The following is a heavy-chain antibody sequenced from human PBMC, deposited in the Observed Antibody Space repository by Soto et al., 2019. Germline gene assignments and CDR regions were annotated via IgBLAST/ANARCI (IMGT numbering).Heavy chain of an antibody. CDR3: ARQRTSVVTQAYFDS. CDR2: IYYSGST. D-gene: IGHD2-21*02. CDR1: GDSINNRSYY. V-gene: IGHV4-39*01. J-gene: IGHJ4*02. Sequence: ASETLSLTCTVTGDSINNRSYYWGWIRQPPGKGLEWIGSIYYSGSTYNNPSLKSRVSMSVDTSKNQFSLKLRSVTAADTALYYCARQRTSVVTQAYFDSWGQGSLVTAPQ.